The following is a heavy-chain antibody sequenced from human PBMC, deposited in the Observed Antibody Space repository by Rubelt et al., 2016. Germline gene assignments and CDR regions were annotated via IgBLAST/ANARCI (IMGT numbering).Heavy chain of an antibody. CDR3: ARDGRVVVAATPGYGMDV. CDR1: TFSSYA. V-gene: IGHV3-33*01. Sequence: TFSSYAMHWVRQAPGKGLEWVAVIWYDGSNKYYADSVKGRFTISRDNSKNTLYLQMNSLRAEDTAVYYCARDGRVVVAATPGYGMDVWGQGTTVTVSS. D-gene: IGHD2-15*01. J-gene: IGHJ6*02. CDR2: IWYDGSNK.